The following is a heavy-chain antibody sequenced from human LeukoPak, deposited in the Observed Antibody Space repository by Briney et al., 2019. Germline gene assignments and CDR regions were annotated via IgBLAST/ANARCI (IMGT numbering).Heavy chain of an antibody. Sequence: GGSLRLSCVASGLSFDDSAMHWVRQAPGKGLEWVSLISADGGSTFSADSVKGRFSISRDNSKNSLYLQMNSLRSEDTAMYYCAKESGKFDYWGQGTLVAVSS. CDR3: AKESGKFDY. CDR1: GLSFDDSA. CDR2: ISADGGST. V-gene: IGHV3-43*02. J-gene: IGHJ4*02.